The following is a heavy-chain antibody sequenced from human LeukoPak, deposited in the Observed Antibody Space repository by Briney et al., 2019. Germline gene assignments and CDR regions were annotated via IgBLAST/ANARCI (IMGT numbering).Heavy chain of an antibody. CDR3: AKDHRAYCGGDCVDFDY. Sequence: GGTLRLSCAASGFTFSIYGMSWVRQAPGRGLEWVAAMSGSGGGTYYADSVKGRFTISRDNSKNTLYLQMNSLRAEDTAVYYCAKDHRAYCGGDCVDFDYWGQGTLVTVSS. CDR1: GFTFSIYG. CDR2: MSGSGGGT. V-gene: IGHV3-23*01. D-gene: IGHD2-21*02. J-gene: IGHJ4*02.